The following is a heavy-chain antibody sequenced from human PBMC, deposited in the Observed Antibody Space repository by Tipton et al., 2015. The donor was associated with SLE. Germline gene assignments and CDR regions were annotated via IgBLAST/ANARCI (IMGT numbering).Heavy chain of an antibody. CDR1: GGSISSYY. D-gene: IGHD6-13*01. V-gene: IGHV4-4*08. Sequence: TLSLTCTVSGGSISSYYWSWIWQPPGKGLGWIGYIYTSGSTNYNPPPKSRVTISVDTSKNQFSLKLSSVTAADTAVYYCARHFPAPGIAAAGFDYWGQGTLVTVSS. CDR2: IYTSGST. CDR3: ARHFPAPGIAAAGFDY. J-gene: IGHJ4*02.